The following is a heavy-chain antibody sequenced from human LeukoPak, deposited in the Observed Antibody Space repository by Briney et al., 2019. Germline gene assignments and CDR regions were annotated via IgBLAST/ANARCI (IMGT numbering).Heavy chain of an antibody. CDR3: ARGRRSSSPRYYYYYYGMDV. Sequence: SETLSLTCAVYGGSFSGYYWSWIRQPPGKGLEWIGEINHSGSTNYNPSLKSRVTISVDTSKNQFSLKLSSVTAADTAVYYCARGRRSSSPRYYYYYYGMDVWGQGTTLTVSS. CDR2: INHSGST. CDR1: GGSFSGYY. D-gene: IGHD6-6*01. J-gene: IGHJ6*02. V-gene: IGHV4-34*01.